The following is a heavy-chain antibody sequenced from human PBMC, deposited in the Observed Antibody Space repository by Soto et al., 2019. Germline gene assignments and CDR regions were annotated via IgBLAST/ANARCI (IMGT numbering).Heavy chain of an antibody. D-gene: IGHD1-26*01. Sequence: ASVKVSCKASGFTFTSSAVQWVRQARGQRLEWIGWIVVGSGNTNYAQKFQERVTITRDMSTSTAYMELSSLRSEDTAVYYCAAGGAWELLTPTFADYWGQGTLVTVSS. V-gene: IGHV1-58*01. CDR1: GFTFTSSA. J-gene: IGHJ4*02. CDR2: IVVGSGNT. CDR3: AAGGAWELLTPTFADY.